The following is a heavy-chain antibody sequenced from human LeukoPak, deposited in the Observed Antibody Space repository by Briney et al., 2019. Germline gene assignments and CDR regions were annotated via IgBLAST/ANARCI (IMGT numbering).Heavy chain of an antibody. V-gene: IGHV4-59*01. J-gene: IGHJ4*02. CDR1: GGSISSYY. D-gene: IGHD1-26*01. CDR3: AGVVGSGSYLRFYYFDY. CDR2: IYYSGST. Sequence: SETLSLTCTVSGGSISSYYWSWIRQPPGKGLEWIGYIYYSGSTNYNPSLKSRVTISVDTSKNQFSLKLSSVTAADTAVYYCAGVVGSGSYLRFYYFDYWGQGTLVTVSS.